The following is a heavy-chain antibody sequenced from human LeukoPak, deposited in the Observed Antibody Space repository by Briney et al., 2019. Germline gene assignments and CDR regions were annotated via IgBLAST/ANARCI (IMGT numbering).Heavy chain of an antibody. CDR2: IGGNGHGT. Sequence: GGSLRLSCTASGFTFSSYAMTWVRQAPGQGLEWVSSIGGNGHGTYYADSVRGRFSISRDNSENTLFLQMSSLRAEDTALYYCAKESGNSGTWPQNYFDYWGQGSLVTVSS. CDR1: GFTFSSYA. D-gene: IGHD1-1*01. J-gene: IGHJ4*02. V-gene: IGHV3-23*01. CDR3: AKESGNSGTWPQNYFDY.